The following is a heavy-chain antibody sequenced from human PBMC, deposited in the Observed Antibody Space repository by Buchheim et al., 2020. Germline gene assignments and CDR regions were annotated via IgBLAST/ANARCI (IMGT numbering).Heavy chain of an antibody. Sequence: QVQLVESGGGVVQPGRSLRLSCAASGISFSRHSMHWVRQAPGKGLEWVAVISDDATRTNYADSVRGRFTISRDNSRNTHYLQMGSLRLDDTAVFYCASDLSGGGLDYWGQGTL. CDR3: ASDLSGGGLDY. CDR1: GISFSRHS. CDR2: ISDDATRT. J-gene: IGHJ4*02. V-gene: IGHV3-30*04. D-gene: IGHD2-15*01.